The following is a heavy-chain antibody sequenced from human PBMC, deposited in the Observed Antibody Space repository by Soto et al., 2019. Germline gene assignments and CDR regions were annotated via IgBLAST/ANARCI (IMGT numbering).Heavy chain of an antibody. D-gene: IGHD3-22*01. CDR1: GGTFSSYA. V-gene: IGHV1-69*13. CDR3: ARDLKRYYDSSGYGYYYYGMGV. CDR2: IIPIFGSA. J-gene: IGHJ6*02. Sequence: SVKVSCKASGGTFSSYAISWVRQAPGQGLEWMGGIIPIFGSANYAQKFQGRVTITADESTSTAYMDLSSLRSEDTAVYYCARDLKRYYDSSGYGYYYYGMGVWGQRTTFTASS.